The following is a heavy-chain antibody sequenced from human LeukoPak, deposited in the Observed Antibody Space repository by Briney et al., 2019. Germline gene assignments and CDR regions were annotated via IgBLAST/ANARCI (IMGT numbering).Heavy chain of an antibody. D-gene: IGHD5-24*01. J-gene: IGHJ6*02. CDR1: GFTFNRYE. CDR3: ARGDGGYCYGMDV. V-gene: IGHV3-48*03. Sequence: PGGSLRLSCAASGFTFNRYEMNWVRQAPGKGLEWVSYISGSGSTIYYADSVKGRFTISRDNAKNSLYLQMNSLRAEDTAVYYCARGDGGYCYGMDVWGRGTTVTVSS. CDR2: ISGSGSTI.